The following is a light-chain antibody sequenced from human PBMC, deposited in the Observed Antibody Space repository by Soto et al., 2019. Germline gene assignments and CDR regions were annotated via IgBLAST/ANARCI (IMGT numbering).Light chain of an antibody. J-gene: IGKJ4*01. Sequence: DIQMTQSPSTLSASVGDRVTITCRASQSISSWLAWYQQKPGKAPKLLIYDASSLESGVPSRFSGSGSGTEFTLTISSLQPDDFAAYYCQQYNSYSLTFGGGTKVEIK. CDR2: DAS. CDR3: QQYNSYSLT. V-gene: IGKV1-5*01. CDR1: QSISSW.